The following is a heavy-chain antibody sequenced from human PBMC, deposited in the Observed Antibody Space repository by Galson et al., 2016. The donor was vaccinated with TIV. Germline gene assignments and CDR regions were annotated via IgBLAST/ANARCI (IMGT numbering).Heavy chain of an antibody. CDR3: AKGQLRAARSVYYMDV. D-gene: IGHD1-1*01. V-gene: IGHV3-9*01. J-gene: IGHJ6*03. Sequence: SLRLSCAASGFTFDDYAMHWVRQVPGRGLEWVSVISWNSGSTVYADSVKGRFIISRDNAKNSLYLQMNSLRAEDTALYYCAKGQLRAARSVYYMDVWGKGTTVTVSS. CDR2: ISWNSGST. CDR1: GFTFDDYA.